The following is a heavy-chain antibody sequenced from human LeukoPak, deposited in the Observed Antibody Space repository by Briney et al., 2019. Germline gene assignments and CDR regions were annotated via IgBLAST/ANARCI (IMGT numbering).Heavy chain of an antibody. CDR2: IKQDGSEK. CDR3: ARDGAAAGTGFDY. V-gene: IGHV3-7*01. D-gene: IGHD6-13*01. CDR1: GFTFNGYW. J-gene: IGHJ4*02. Sequence: GGSLRLSCAASGFTFNGYWMSWVRQAPGKGLEWVANIKQDGSEKYYVDSVKGRFTISGDNAKNSLYLQMNSLRAEDTAVYYCARDGAAAGTGFDYWGQGTLVTVSS.